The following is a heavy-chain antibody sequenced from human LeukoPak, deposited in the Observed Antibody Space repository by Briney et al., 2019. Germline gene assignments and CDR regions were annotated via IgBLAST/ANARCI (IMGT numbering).Heavy chain of an antibody. CDR1: GGSFSGYY. J-gene: IGHJ4*02. V-gene: IGHV4-34*01. Sequence: PSETLSLTCVVYGGSFSGYYWSWIRQPPGKGLEWIGEINHSGSTNYNPSLKSRVTISVDTSKNQFSLKLSSVTAADTAVYYCARGGSSNADYGDYVLPFDYWGQGTLVTVSS. CDR2: INHSGST. CDR3: ARGGSSNADYGDYVLPFDY. D-gene: IGHD4-17*01.